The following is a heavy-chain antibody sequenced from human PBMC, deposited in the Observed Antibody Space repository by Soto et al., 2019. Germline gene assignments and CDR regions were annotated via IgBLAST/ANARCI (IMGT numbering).Heavy chain of an antibody. CDR2: IFHSGTT. J-gene: IGHJ5*02. CDR1: GYSITNVNW. Sequence: SDTLSLTCGVSGYSITNVNWWAWIRQPPGKGLEWIGYIFHSGTTHYNPSLKSRVTISVDTSKNQFSLKLSSVTAADTAVYYCARDSGYNYGSFRWFDPWGQGTLVTVSS. CDR3: ARDSGYNYGSFRWFDP. D-gene: IGHD5-18*01. V-gene: IGHV4-28*03.